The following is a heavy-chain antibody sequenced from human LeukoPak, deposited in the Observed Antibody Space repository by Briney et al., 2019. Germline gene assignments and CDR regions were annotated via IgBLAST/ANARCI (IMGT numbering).Heavy chain of an antibody. Sequence: GASVKVSCKASGYTFTSYGINWVRQATGQGLEWMGWMDPNSGNTGYAQKFQGRVTMTRDTSISTAYMELSSLRSEDTAVYYCATMSGSYSNYYYYMDVWGKGTTVTISS. CDR3: ATMSGSYSNYYYYMDV. V-gene: IGHV1-8*02. D-gene: IGHD1-26*01. CDR1: GYTFTSYG. J-gene: IGHJ6*03. CDR2: MDPNSGNT.